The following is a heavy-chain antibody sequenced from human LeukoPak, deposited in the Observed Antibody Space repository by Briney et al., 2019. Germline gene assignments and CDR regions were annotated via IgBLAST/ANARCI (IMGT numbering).Heavy chain of an antibody. D-gene: IGHD3-10*01. CDR1: GFTFSSYW. J-gene: IGHJ4*02. CDR2: IRYDGSNK. V-gene: IGHV3-30*02. CDR3: AKAKDYYGSGSYPRGSFDY. Sequence: GGSLRLSCAASGFTFSSYWMHWVRQAPGKGLEWVAFIRYDGSNKYYADSVKGRFTISRDNSKNTLYLQMNSLRAEDTAVYYCAKAKDYYGSGSYPRGSFDYWGQGTLVTVSS.